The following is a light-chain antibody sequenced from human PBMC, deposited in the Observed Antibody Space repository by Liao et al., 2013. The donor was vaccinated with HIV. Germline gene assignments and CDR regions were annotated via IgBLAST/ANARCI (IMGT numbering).Light chain of an antibody. CDR3: QVWDSSSDAV. J-gene: IGLJ7*01. V-gene: IGLV3-25*02. CDR1: ALPKQY. CDR2: KDS. Sequence: SYELTQPPSVSVSPGQTARITCSGDALPKQYAYWYQQKPGQAPVLVIYKDSERPSGIPERFSGSNSGNTATLTISGTQAMDEADYYCQVWDSSSDAVFGGGTQLTVL.